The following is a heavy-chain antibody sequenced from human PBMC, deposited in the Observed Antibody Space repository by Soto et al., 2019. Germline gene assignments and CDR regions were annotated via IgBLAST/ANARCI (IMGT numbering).Heavy chain of an antibody. D-gene: IGHD5-18*01. Sequence: EKQLVESGGGLVNPGRSLRLSCTGSGFTFGDFAMSWFRQTPGKGLECVGFIRSGRYGGTADYAASVKGRFTISRDDSKSVAYLQMNSLKSEDTGLYYCTTIPRNRYGYPFDWWGQGTLVTVSS. CDR2: IRSGRYGGTA. V-gene: IGHV3-49*05. J-gene: IGHJ4*02. CDR1: GFTFGDFA. CDR3: TTIPRNRYGYPFDW.